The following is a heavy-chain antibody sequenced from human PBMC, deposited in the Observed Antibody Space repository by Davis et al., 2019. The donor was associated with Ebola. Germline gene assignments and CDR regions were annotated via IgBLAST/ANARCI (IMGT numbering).Heavy chain of an antibody. D-gene: IGHD1-1*01. CDR3: TRGVIGYGDSRGTGFDP. J-gene: IGHJ5*02. CDR2: IRGRSYGGTT. CDR1: GFTFGNYA. V-gene: IGHV3-49*03. Sequence: GESLKISCTASGFTFGNYAMSWFRQAPGKGLEWVSFIRGRSYGGTTEYAASVKGRFTISRDDSKSIAYLQMNSLKTKDTAVYYCTRGVIGYGDSRGTGFDPWGQGTLVTVSS.